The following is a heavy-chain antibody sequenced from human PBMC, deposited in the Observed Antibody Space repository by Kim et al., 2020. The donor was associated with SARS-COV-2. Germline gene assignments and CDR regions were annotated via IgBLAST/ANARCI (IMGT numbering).Heavy chain of an antibody. V-gene: IGHV4-31*03. CDR1: GGSISSGGYY. Sequence: SETLSLTCTVSGGSISSGGYYWSWLRQHPGKGLEWIGYIYYSRNTYYNPSLKSRVTISVDTSKNQFSLRLSSVTAAATAVYYWARVARITIFGVVNSAFEIWGQGTTGTVSS. CDR2: IYYSRNT. CDR3: ARVARITIFGVVNSAFEI. J-gene: IGHJ3*02. D-gene: IGHD3-3*01.